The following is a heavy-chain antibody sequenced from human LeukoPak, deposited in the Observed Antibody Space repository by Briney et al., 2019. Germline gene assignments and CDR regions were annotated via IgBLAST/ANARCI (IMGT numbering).Heavy chain of an antibody. V-gene: IGHV4-61*02. Sequence: SETLSLTCTVSGGSISSGSYYWSWIRQPAGKGLEWIGRIYTSGSTNYNPSLKSRVTISVDTSKNQFSLKLSSVTAADTAVYYCARTNDYDSSGYYSWDYYYYMDVWGKGTTVTVSS. J-gene: IGHJ6*03. CDR3: ARTNDYDSSGYYSWDYYYYMDV. D-gene: IGHD3-22*01. CDR2: IYTSGST. CDR1: GGSISSGSYY.